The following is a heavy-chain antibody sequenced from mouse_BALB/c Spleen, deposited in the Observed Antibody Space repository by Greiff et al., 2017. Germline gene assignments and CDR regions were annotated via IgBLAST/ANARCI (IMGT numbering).Heavy chain of an antibody. CDR3: ARNHYYRYEDYFDY. J-gene: IGHJ2*01. Sequence: QVQLKESGPGLVQPSQSLSITCTVSGFSLTSYGVHWVRQSPGKGLEWLGVIWSGGSTDYNAAFISRLSISKDNSKSQVFFKMNSLQANDTAIYYCARNHYYRYEDYFDYWGQGTTLTVSS. CDR2: IWSGGST. CDR1: GFSLTSYG. V-gene: IGHV2-2*02. D-gene: IGHD2-14*01.